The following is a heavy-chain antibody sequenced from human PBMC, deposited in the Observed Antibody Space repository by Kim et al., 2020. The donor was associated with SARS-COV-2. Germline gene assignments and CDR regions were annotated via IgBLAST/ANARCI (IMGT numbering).Heavy chain of an antibody. CDR3: ARGTRGDWKRTNTGYYFAY. V-gene: IGHV3-30*04. CDR1: GFTFSSYA. J-gene: IGHJ4*02. D-gene: IGHD1-1*01. CDR2: ISYDGSNQ. Sequence: GGSLRLSCAASGFTFSSYAMHWVRQAPGKGLEWVAVISYDGSNQYYADSVKGRFTISRDNSKNTLYLQMNSLRAEDTAVYYCARGTRGDWKRTNTGYYFAYWGQGTLVTVSS.